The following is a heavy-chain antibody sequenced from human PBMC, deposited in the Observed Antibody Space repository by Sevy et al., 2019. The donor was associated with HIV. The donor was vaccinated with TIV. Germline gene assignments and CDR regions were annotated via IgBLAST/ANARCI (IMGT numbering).Heavy chain of an antibody. CDR3: AKTEHTSGWFY. Sequence: GGSLRLSCPTSGFSFYTYAMTWVRQAPGKGLEWVASITDNGAKTFYADSVKGRFTISRDNSQSTLFLHMNSLRGDDTAVYFCAKTEHTSGWFYRGQGTLVTVSS. D-gene: IGHD6-19*01. J-gene: IGHJ4*02. V-gene: IGHV3-23*01. CDR2: ITDNGAKT. CDR1: GFSFYTYA.